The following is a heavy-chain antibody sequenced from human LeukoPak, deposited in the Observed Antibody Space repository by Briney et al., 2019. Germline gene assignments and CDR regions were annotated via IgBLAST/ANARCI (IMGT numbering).Heavy chain of an antibody. V-gene: IGHV3-30*18. CDR2: ISYDGSNK. Sequence: GGSLRLSCAASGFTFSSYGMHWVRQAPGKGLEWVAVISYDGSNKYYADSVKGRFTISRDNSKNTLYLQMNSLRAEDTAVYYCAKAIAAAASYYYYGMDVWGQGTTVTLSS. CDR1: GFTFSSYG. CDR3: AKAIAAAASYYYYGMDV. D-gene: IGHD6-13*01. J-gene: IGHJ6*02.